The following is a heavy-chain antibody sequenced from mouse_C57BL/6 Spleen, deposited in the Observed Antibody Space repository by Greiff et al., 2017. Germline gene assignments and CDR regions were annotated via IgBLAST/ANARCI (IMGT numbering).Heavy chain of an antibody. CDR3: ARSKTTVGPDY. CDR2: IDPSDSYT. CDR1: GYTFTSYW. D-gene: IGHD1-1*01. Sequence: QVQLQQPGAELVRPGTSVKLSCKASGYTFTSYWMHWVKQRPGQGLEWIGVIDPSDSYTNYNQKFKGKATLTVDTSSSTAYMQLSSLTSEDSAVYYCARSKTTVGPDYWGQGTTLTVSS. V-gene: IGHV1-59*01. J-gene: IGHJ2*01.